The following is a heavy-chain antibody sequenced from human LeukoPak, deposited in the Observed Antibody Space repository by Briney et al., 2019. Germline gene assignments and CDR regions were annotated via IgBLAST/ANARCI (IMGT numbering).Heavy chain of an antibody. CDR3: ASQPLYCSSTSCYFDY. Sequence: ASVKVSCKASGYTFTVYYMHWVRQAPGQGLEWMGWINPNSGGTNYAQKFQGRVTMTRDTSISTAYMELSRLRSDDTAVYYCASQPLYCSSTSCYFDYWGQGTLVTVSS. D-gene: IGHD2-2*01. J-gene: IGHJ4*02. V-gene: IGHV1-2*02. CDR1: GYTFTVYY. CDR2: INPNSGGT.